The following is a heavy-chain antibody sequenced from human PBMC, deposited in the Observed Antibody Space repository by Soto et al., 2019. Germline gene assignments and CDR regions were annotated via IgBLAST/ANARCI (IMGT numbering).Heavy chain of an antibody. CDR3: ASYANCGS. V-gene: IGHV3-7*01. Sequence: VGSLRLSCAASGFVFSSSWMTWVRQAPGKGLEWVATINEDGSEKHYVDSVKGRFTISRDNARNSLDLQMNSLRVEDTAVYYCASYANCGSWGQGTQVTVSS. CDR1: GFVFSSSW. J-gene: IGHJ4*02. CDR2: INEDGSEK. D-gene: IGHD2-21*01.